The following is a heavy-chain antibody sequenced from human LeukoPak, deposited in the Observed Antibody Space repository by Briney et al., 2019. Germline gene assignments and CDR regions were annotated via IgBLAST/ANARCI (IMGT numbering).Heavy chain of an antibody. CDR2: IFPSGGEI. Sequence: GGSLRLSCAASGFTFITFAMIWVRQPPGKGLEWVSSIFPSGGEIHYADSVRGRFTISRDNSKSTLSLQMNSLRAEDTAIYYCATYRQVLLPFESWGQGTLVTVSS. CDR1: GFTFITFA. D-gene: IGHD2-8*02. V-gene: IGHV3-23*01. CDR3: ATYRQVLLPFES. J-gene: IGHJ4*02.